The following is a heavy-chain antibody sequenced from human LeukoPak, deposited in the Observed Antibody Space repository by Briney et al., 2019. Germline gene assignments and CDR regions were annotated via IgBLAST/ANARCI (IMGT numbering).Heavy chain of an antibody. V-gene: IGHV3-7*01. CDR1: GFTFSNYW. CDR2: IKQDGSEK. J-gene: IGHJ4*02. CDR3: ASAYDFWSGYPFDY. D-gene: IGHD3-3*01. Sequence: PGGSLRLSCAASGFTFSNYWMSWVRQAPGKGLEWVANIKQDGSEKYYVDSVKGRFTISRDNAKNSLYLQMNSLRAEDTAVYYCASAYDFWSGYPFDYWGQGTLVTVSS.